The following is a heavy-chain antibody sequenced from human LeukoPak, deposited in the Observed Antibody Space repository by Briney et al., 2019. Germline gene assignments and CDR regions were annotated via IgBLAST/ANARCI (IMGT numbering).Heavy chain of an antibody. CDR2: IYSGGST. CDR3: ARVAYTAMDPYYFDY. V-gene: IGHV3-66*01. CDR1: GFTVSSNY. D-gene: IGHD5-18*01. J-gene: IGHJ4*02. Sequence: GGSLRLSCAASGFTVSSNYMSWVRQAPGKGLEWASVIYSGGSTYYADSVKGRFTISRDNSKNTLYLQMNSLRAEDTAVYYCARVAYTAMDPYYFDYWGQGTLVTVSS.